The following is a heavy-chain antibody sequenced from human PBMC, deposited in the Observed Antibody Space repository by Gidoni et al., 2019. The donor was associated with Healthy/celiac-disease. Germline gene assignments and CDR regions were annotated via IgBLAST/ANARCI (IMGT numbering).Heavy chain of an antibody. Sequence: EVQLVESGGGLIQPGWSLRLSCAASGFTVRSNYLRWVRQAPGTGLEWVSVIYSGGSTYYADSVKGRFTISRDNSKNTLYLQMNSLRAEDTAVYYCASEGGELELHWLVYWGQGTLVTVSS. CDR3: ASEGGELELHWLVY. J-gene: IGHJ4*02. CDR2: IYSGGST. CDR1: GFTVRSNY. V-gene: IGHV3-53*01. D-gene: IGHD1-7*01.